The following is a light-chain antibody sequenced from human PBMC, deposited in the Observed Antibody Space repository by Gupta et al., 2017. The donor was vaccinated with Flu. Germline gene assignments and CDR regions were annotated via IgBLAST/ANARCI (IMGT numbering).Light chain of an antibody. Sequence: SYVLTQPPSVSVAPGQTARITCGGDNIGGNSVHWYQQKPGQAPVMVVYDNSDRPSGSPERFFGSNSGNTATLTISRVEAGDEADYYCQVYDSSSYHYVFGGGTKLTVL. J-gene: IGLJ3*02. CDR1: NIGGNS. CDR2: DNS. CDR3: QVYDSSSYHYV. V-gene: IGLV3-21*02.